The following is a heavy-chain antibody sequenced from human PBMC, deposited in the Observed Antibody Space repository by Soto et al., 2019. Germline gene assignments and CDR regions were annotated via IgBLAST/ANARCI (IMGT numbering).Heavy chain of an antibody. CDR3: ATSPDCSGGSCRYYYGMDV. CDR2: IYYSGST. D-gene: IGHD2-15*01. CDR1: GGSISSYY. V-gene: IGHV4-59*01. Sequence: PSETLSLTCTVSGGSISSYYWSWIRQPPGKGLEWIGYIYYSGSTNYNPSLKGRVTISVDTSKNQFSLKLSSVTAADTAVYYCATSPDCSGGSCRYYYGMDVWGQGTTVTVSS. J-gene: IGHJ6*02.